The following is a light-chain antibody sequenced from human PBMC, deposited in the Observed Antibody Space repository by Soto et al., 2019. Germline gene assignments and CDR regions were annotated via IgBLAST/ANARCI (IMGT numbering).Light chain of an antibody. CDR3: QQYGSSPET. CDR2: GAS. Sequence: EIVLTQSPGTLSLSPGERATLSCRASQSVSSSYLAWYQQKPGQAPRLLIYGASSRATGIPDRFSGSGSGTDFTLTISRLEPEDFALYYWQQYGSSPETCGQGTKVEIK. CDR1: QSVSSSY. V-gene: IGKV3-20*01. J-gene: IGKJ1*01.